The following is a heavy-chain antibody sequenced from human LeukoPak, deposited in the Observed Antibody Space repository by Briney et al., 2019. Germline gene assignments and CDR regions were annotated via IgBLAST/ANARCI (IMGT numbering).Heavy chain of an antibody. J-gene: IGHJ6*02. D-gene: IGHD3-22*01. CDR2: IYYSGST. CDR3: ARGLLAYYYDSSGYYYYYYGMDV. V-gene: IGHV4-59*01. Sequence: SETLSLTCTVSGGSISSYCWSWIRQPPGKGLEWIGYIYYSGSTNYNPSLKSRVTISVDTSKNQFSLKLSSVTAADTAVYYCARGLLAYYYDSSGYYYYYYGMDVWGQGTTVTVSS. CDR1: GGSISSYC.